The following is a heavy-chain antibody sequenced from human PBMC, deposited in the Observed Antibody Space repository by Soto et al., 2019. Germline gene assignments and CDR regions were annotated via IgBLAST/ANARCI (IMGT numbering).Heavy chain of an antibody. Sequence: SQTLSLTCAISGDSDSSNSAAWNWIRQSPSRGLEWLGRTYYRSKWYNDYAVSVKSRITINPDTSKNQFSLQLNSVTPEDTAVYYCAREVAGGSYSNYPGGPFDYWGQGTLVTVSS. CDR3: AREVAGGSYSNYPGGPFDY. CDR2: TYYRSKWYN. CDR1: GDSDSSNSAA. D-gene: IGHD4-4*01. V-gene: IGHV6-1*01. J-gene: IGHJ4*02.